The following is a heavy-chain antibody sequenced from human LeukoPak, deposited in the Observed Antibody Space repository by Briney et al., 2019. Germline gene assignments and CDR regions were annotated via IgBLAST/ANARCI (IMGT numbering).Heavy chain of an antibody. CDR3: ARREYSYGPDWAFDI. D-gene: IGHD5-18*01. V-gene: IGHV4-39*01. CDR2: IYYSGST. Sequence: SETLSLTCTVSGGSISSSSYYWGWIRQPPGKGLEWIGSIYYSGSTYYNPSLKSRVTISVDTSKNQFSLKLSSVTAADTAVYYCARREYSYGPDWAFDIWGQGTMVTVSS. CDR1: GGSISSSSYY. J-gene: IGHJ3*02.